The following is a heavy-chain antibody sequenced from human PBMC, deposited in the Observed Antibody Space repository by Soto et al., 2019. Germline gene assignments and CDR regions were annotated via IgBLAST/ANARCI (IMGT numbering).Heavy chain of an antibody. V-gene: IGHV1-18*03. D-gene: IGHD5-12*01. CDR3: ARDVYIGATEDPLDI. CDR2: ISAYNGNT. CDR1: GYTFTSYG. Sequence: ASVNGACKAAGYTFTSYGISCVRQAPGQGLEWMGWISAYNGNTNYAQKLQGRVTMTTDTSTSTAYMELRSLRSDYMAFYYCARDVYIGATEDPLDIWGQGTMVTVSS. J-gene: IGHJ3*02.